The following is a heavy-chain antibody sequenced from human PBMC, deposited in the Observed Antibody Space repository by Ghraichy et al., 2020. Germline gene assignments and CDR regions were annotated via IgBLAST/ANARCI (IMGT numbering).Heavy chain of an antibody. CDR3: ARSPGGSGSYFSPYYFDY. J-gene: IGHJ4*02. D-gene: IGHD3-10*01. CDR2: IYYSGST. V-gene: IGHV4-59*01. CDR1: GGSISSYY. Sequence: SETLSLTYTVSGGSISSYYWSWIRQPPGKGLEWIGYIYYSGSTNYNPSLKSRVTISVDTSKNQFSLKLSSVTAADTAVYYCARSPGGSGSYFSPYYFDYWGQGTLVTVSS.